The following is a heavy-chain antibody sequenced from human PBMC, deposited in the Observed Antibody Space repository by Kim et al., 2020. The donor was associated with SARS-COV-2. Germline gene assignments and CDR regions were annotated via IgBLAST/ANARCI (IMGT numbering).Heavy chain of an antibody. J-gene: IGHJ4*02. CDR1: GFTFSSYA. CDR2: ISYDGSNK. D-gene: IGHD1-26*01. V-gene: IGHV3-30-3*01. CDR3: ARGRGSYYEALDY. Sequence: GGSLRLSCAASGFTFSSYAMHWVRQAPGKGLEWVAVISYDGSNKYYADSVKGRFTISRDNSKNTLYLQMNSRRAEDTAVYYCARGRGSYYEALDYWGQGTLVTVSS.